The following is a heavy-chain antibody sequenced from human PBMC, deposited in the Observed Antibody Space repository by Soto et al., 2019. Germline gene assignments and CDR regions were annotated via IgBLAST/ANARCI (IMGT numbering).Heavy chain of an antibody. J-gene: IGHJ6*02. CDR3: KADGYSNYDMDV. CDR2: IRSRTNSYAT. D-gene: IGHD1-26*01. Sequence: PGGSLRLSCAASGFSISGSPMHWVRQASGKGLEWVGRIRSRTNSYATTYAASVQGRFTISRDDSKNTAYLQLNSLKSEDTAVCYCKADGYSNYDMDVWGQGTTVTVSS. CDR1: GFSISGSP. V-gene: IGHV3-73*01.